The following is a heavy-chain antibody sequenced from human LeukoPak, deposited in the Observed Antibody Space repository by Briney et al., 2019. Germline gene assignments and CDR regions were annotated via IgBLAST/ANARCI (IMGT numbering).Heavy chain of an antibody. Sequence: GASVKVSCKASGYTFTSYYMHWVRQAPGQGLEWMGWINPNSGGTNYAQKFQGRVTMTRDTSISTAYLELSRLRSDDTAVYYCAGEGPYYYDSSGYPYFDYWGQGTLVTVSS. V-gene: IGHV1-2*02. CDR3: AGEGPYYYDSSGYPYFDY. D-gene: IGHD3-22*01. J-gene: IGHJ4*02. CDR2: INPNSGGT. CDR1: GYTFTSYY.